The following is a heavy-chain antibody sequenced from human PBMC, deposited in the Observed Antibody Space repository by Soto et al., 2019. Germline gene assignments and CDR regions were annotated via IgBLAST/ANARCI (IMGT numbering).Heavy chain of an antibody. Sequence: QVQLVESGGGVVQPGRSLRLSCAASGFTFSSYGMHWVRQAPGKGLEWVAVIWYDGSSKYYADSVKGRFTISRDNSKNTLYLQMNSLRAEDTAVYYCARVKEAVTSFVYWGQGTLVTVSS. CDR3: ARVKEAVTSFVY. D-gene: IGHD4-17*01. J-gene: IGHJ4*02. CDR2: IWYDGSSK. CDR1: GFTFSSYG. V-gene: IGHV3-33*01.